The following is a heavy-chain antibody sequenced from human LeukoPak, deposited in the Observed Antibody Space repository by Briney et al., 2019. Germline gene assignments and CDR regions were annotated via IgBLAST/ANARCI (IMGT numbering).Heavy chain of an antibody. V-gene: IGHV4-39*07. CDR1: GGSISSSSYY. Sequence: SETLSLTCTVSGGSISSSSYYWRWLRQPPGKGREWIGSIYYSGNTYYNPSLKSRVTISVDTSKTQISLKLSSVTAADTAVYYCARGSSSGYYYMDVWGKGTTVTVSS. D-gene: IGHD6-13*01. CDR3: ARGSSSGYYYMDV. J-gene: IGHJ6*03. CDR2: IYYSGNT.